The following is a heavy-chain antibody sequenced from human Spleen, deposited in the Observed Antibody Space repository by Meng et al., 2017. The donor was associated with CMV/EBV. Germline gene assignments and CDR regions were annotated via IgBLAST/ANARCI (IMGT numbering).Heavy chain of an antibody. D-gene: IGHD4-17*01. J-gene: IGHJ4*02. CDR3: ARDIDGDYGILDY. V-gene: IGHV3-21*04. CDR2: ISSSSSYI. Sequence: GGSLRLSCAASGFAFDNYGMNWVRQAPGKGLEWVSSISSSSSYIYCADLVKGRFTISRDNSKNTLYLQMNSLRAEDTAVYYCARDIDGDYGILDYWGQGTLVTVSS. CDR1: GFAFDNYG.